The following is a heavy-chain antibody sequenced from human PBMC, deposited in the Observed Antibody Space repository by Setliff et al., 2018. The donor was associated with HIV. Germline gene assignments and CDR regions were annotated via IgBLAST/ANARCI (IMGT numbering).Heavy chain of an antibody. CDR2: INDGGNT. CDR3: ARRPISPFTLTTGMLDP. Sequence: SETLSLTCAVSGGSLSGYYWTWIRQTPEKGLQWIGEINDGGNTNDSPSLKGRVSMSVDTSKNQFSLRLISVTAADTAVYYCARRPISPFTLTTGMLDPWGQGIRVTVSS. D-gene: IGHD4-17*01. CDR1: GGSLSGYY. V-gene: IGHV4-34*01. J-gene: IGHJ5*02.